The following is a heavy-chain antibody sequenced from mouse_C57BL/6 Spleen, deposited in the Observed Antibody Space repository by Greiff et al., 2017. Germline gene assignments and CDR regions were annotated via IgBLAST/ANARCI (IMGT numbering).Heavy chain of an antibody. V-gene: IGHV1-18*01. Sequence: EVQLQQSGPELVKPGASVKIPCKASGYTFTDYYMDWVKQSHGQSLEWIGDINPNNGGTIYNQKFKGKATLTVDKSSSTAYMEVRSLTSEDTAGYYCARGAPIYYDYDGRAMDYWGQGTSVTVSS. J-gene: IGHJ4*01. D-gene: IGHD2-4*01. CDR1: GYTFTDYY. CDR2: INPNNGGT. CDR3: ARGAPIYYDYDGRAMDY.